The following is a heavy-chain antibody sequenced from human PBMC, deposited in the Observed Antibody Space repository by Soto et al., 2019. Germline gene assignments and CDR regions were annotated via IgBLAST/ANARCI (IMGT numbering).Heavy chain of an antibody. CDR2: IYYSGST. CDR1: GGSISSGGYY. CDR3: ARRYYYDSSGYGEGDAFDI. J-gene: IGHJ3*02. Sequence: QVQLQESGPGLVKPSQTLSLTCTVSGGSISSGGYYWSWIRQHPGKGLEWIGYIYYSGSTYYNPSLKSRVTISVDTSKNQFSLKLSSVTAADTAVYYCARRYYYDSSGYGEGDAFDIWGQGTMVTVSS. D-gene: IGHD3-22*01. V-gene: IGHV4-31*03.